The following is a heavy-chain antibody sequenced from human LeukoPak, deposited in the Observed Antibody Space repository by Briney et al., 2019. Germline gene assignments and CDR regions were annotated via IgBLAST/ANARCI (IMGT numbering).Heavy chain of an antibody. D-gene: IGHD2-21*02. V-gene: IGHV4-38-2*01. CDR1: GYSISSGYY. J-gene: IGHJ4*02. CDR3: ARDSYCGGDCAARAVGY. CDR2: IYHSGST. Sequence: SETLSLTCAVSGYSISSGYYWGWIRQPPGKGLEWIGSIYHSGSTYYNPSLKSRVTISVDTSKNQFSLKLSSVTAADTAVYYCARDSYCGGDCAARAVGYWGQGTLVTVSS.